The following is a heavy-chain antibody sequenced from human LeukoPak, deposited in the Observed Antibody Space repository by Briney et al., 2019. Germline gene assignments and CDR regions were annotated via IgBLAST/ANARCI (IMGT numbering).Heavy chain of an antibody. J-gene: IGHJ4*02. V-gene: IGHV3-21*01. CDR2: ISVRSNYI. D-gene: IGHD3-22*01. CDR1: EFTFSSYS. CDR3: VRLRRNSDTSGFYYYYDF. Sequence: GGSLRLSCAASEFTFSSYSINWVRQAPGKGLEWVSSISVRSNYIYYADSVRGRFRISRDDARDSLYLQMNSLRAEDTAVYYCVRLRRNSDTSGFYYYYDFWGQGTLVTVSS.